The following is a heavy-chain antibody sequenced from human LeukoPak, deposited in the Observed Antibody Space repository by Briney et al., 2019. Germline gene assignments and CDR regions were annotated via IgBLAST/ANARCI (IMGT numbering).Heavy chain of an antibody. D-gene: IGHD2-8*01. J-gene: IGHJ3*02. CDR1: GYTFTGYY. CDR2: INPNSGGT. V-gene: IGHV1-2*06. CDR3: ATLEDIVLSDAFDI. Sequence: ASVKVSCKASGYTFTGYYMHWVRQAPGQGLEWMGRINPNSGGTNYAQKFQGRVTMTRDTSISTAHMELSRLRSDDTAVYYCATLEDIVLSDAFDIWGQGTMVTVSS.